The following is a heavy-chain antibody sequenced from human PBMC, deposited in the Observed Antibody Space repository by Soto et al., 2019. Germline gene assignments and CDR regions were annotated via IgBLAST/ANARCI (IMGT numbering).Heavy chain of an antibody. CDR3: AKTHGSGWNAFDV. D-gene: IGHD6-19*01. J-gene: IGHJ3*01. V-gene: IGHV3-43*01. Sequence: GGSLRLSCAASGFRFDDHTMHWVRQGPGKGLEWVSLVSWNSGETCHVDSVKGRFSISRDNSKNSLYLQMNSLRAEETALYYCAKTHGSGWNAFDVWGQGTMVTVSS. CDR2: VSWNSGET. CDR1: GFRFDDHT.